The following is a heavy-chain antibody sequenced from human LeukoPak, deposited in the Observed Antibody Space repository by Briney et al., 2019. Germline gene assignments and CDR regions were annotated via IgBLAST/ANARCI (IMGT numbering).Heavy chain of an antibody. CDR2: INPSGGST. CDR1: GYTFTGYY. J-gene: IGHJ5*02. CDR3: ARGVVVMTIEDNWFDP. Sequence: SVKVSCKASGYTFTGYYMHWVRQAPGQGLEWMGIINPSGGSTSYAQKFQGRVTMTRDTSTSTVYMELSSLRSEDTAVYYCARGVVVMTIEDNWFDPWGQGTLVTVSS. D-gene: IGHD3-22*01. V-gene: IGHV1-46*01.